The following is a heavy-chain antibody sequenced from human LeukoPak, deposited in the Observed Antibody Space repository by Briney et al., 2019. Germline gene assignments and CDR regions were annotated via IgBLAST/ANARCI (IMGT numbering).Heavy chain of an antibody. CDR3: ARDAGLGPPDY. J-gene: IGHJ4*02. CDR2: IKSDGSST. V-gene: IGHV3-74*01. Sequence: GGSLRLSCAASGLTCSSYWMHWVRQAPGKGLVWVSRIKSDGSSTSYADSVKGRFTISRDNAKHTLYLQMNSLRAEDTAVYYCARDAGLGPPDYWGQGTLVTVSS. CDR1: GLTCSSYW.